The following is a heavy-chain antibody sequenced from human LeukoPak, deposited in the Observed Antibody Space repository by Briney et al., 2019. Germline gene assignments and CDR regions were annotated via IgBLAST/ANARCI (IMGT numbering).Heavy chain of an antibody. CDR2: IIPIFGTA. Sequence: ASVKVSCKASGGTFSSYAISWVRQAPGQGLEWMGGIIPIFGTANYAQKFQGRVTITADESTSTAYMELSSLRSEDTAVCYCARETYYYDSSGYYSDAFDIWGQGTMVTVSS. CDR3: ARETYYYDSSGYYSDAFDI. CDR1: GGTFSSYA. J-gene: IGHJ3*02. V-gene: IGHV1-69*13. D-gene: IGHD3-22*01.